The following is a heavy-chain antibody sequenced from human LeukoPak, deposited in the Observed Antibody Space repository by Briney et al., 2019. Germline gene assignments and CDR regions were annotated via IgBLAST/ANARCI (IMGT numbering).Heavy chain of an antibody. CDR1: GFTVSSNY. J-gene: IGHJ4*02. CDR3: ASRGYTHGSHLDY. D-gene: IGHD5-18*01. CDR2: IYSGGST. V-gene: IGHV3-53*01. Sequence: GGSLRLFCAASGFTVSSNYMSWVRQAPGKGLEWVSVIYSGGSTYYADSVKGRFTISRDNSKNTLYLQMNSLRAEDTAVYYCASRGYTHGSHLDYWGQGTLVTVSS.